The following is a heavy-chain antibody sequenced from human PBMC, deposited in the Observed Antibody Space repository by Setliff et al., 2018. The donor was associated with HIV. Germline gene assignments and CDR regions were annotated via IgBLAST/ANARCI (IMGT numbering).Heavy chain of an antibody. D-gene: IGHD5-12*01. J-gene: IGHJ4*02. CDR3: ARDIGRRDGYLEIDY. V-gene: IGHV1-69*13. Sequence: ASVKVSCKASDGTFGIYGISWVRQAPGQGLEWMGGTIPMFGTANYAQKFQGRVTITADESTNTGYMELSGLRSDDTAVYYCARDIGRRDGYLEIDYWGQGTLVTVSS. CDR1: DGTFGIYG. CDR2: TIPMFGTA.